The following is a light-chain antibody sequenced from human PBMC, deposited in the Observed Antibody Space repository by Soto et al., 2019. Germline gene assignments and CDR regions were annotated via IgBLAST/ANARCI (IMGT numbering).Light chain of an antibody. CDR2: DAS. J-gene: IGKJ1*01. Sequence: IQMTQSPSTLSASVGDRVTITCRGSQSISSWLAWYQQKPGKAPQLLIYDASSLESGVPSRISGSGSGTEFTLTISSLQPDDFATYYCQQYSSYWTFAQGTKVDIK. V-gene: IGKV1-5*01. CDR3: QQYSSYWT. CDR1: QSISSW.